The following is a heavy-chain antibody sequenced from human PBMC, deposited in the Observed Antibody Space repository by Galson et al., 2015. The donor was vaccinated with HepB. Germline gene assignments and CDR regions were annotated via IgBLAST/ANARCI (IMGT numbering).Heavy chain of an antibody. CDR1: GGTFSSYT. CDR2: IIPILGIA. J-gene: IGHJ4*02. CDR3: ARTGASYYGSGSYYAYYFDY. Sequence: SVKVSCKASGGTFSSYTISWVRQAPGQGLEWMGRIIPILGIANYAQKFQGRVTITADESTSTAYMELSSLRSEDTAVYYCARTGASYYGSGSYYAYYFDYWGQGTLVTVSS. V-gene: IGHV1-69*02. D-gene: IGHD3-10*01.